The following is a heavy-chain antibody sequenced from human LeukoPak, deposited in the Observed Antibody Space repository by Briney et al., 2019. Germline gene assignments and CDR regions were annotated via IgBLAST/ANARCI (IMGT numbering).Heavy chain of an antibody. Sequence: PGGSLTLSCAASGFTFDNYGMSWVRQAPGKGLEWVSGINWNGGSTGYADSVKGRFTISRDNAKNSLYLQMNSLRAEDTALYYCARIDTYYYDSSGYYSAFDIWGQGTIVTVSS. V-gene: IGHV3-20*04. CDR2: INWNGGST. J-gene: IGHJ3*02. CDR1: GFTFDNYG. CDR3: ARIDTYYYDSSGYYSAFDI. D-gene: IGHD3-22*01.